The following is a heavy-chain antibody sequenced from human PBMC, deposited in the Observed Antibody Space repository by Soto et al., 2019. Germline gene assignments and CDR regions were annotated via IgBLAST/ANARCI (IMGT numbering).Heavy chain of an antibody. CDR2: IYHSGST. V-gene: IGHV4-4*02. J-gene: IGHJ6*03. CDR1: GGSISSSNW. D-gene: IGHD3-22*01. Sequence: PSETLSLTCAVSGGSISSSNWWSWVRQPPGKGLEWIGEIYHSGSTNYNPSLKSRVTISVDKSKNQFSLKLSSVTAADTAFYYCAGVGSIVVGTRRLIDVWGKRTTVTVSS. CDR3: AGVGSIVVGTRRLIDV.